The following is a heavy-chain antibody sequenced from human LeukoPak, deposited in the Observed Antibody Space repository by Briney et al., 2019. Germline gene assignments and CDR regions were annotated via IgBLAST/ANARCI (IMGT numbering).Heavy chain of an antibody. Sequence: SETLSLTCAVYGGSFSGYYWGWIRQPPGKGLEWIGEINHSGSTNYNPSLKSRVTISVDTSKNQFSLKLSSVTAADTAVYYCARRTYYDFWSAGRPFDYWGQGTLVTVSS. CDR2: INHSGST. D-gene: IGHD3-3*01. J-gene: IGHJ4*02. CDR3: ARRTYYDFWSAGRPFDY. V-gene: IGHV4-34*01. CDR1: GGSFSGYY.